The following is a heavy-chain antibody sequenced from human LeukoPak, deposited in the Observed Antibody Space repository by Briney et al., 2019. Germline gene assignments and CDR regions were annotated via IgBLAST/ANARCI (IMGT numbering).Heavy chain of an antibody. J-gene: IGHJ4*02. CDR2: IYYSGST. D-gene: IGHD3-10*01. V-gene: IGHV4-59*01. CDR3: ARYYYYGSGSYYKQGYYFDY. Sequence: SETLSLTCTVSGGSISSYYWSWIRQPPGKGLEWVGYIYYSGSTNYNPSPKSRVTISVDTSKNQFSLKLSSVTAADTAVYYCARYYYYGSGSYYKQGYYFDYWGQGTLVTVSS. CDR1: GGSISSYY.